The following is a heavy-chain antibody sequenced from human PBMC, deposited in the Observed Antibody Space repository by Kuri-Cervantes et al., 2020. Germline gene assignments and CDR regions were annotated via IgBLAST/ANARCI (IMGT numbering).Heavy chain of an antibody. CDR3: ATIGADYYGSGSYYSLSAGWFDP. CDR1: GYTLTELS. V-gene: IGHV1-24*01. Sequence: ASVKVSCKVSGYTLTELSMHWVRQAPGKGLEWMGGFDPEDGETIYAQKFQGRVTMTEDTSTDTAYMELSSLRSEDTAVYYCATIGADYYGSGSYYSLSAGWFDPWGQGTLVTVSS. J-gene: IGHJ5*02. D-gene: IGHD3-10*01. CDR2: FDPEDGET.